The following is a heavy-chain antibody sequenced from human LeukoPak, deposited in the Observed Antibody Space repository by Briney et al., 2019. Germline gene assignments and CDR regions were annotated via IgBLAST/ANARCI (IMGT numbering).Heavy chain of an antibody. CDR1: GFTFSSYA. CDR2: ISDSGNT. J-gene: IGHJ4*02. CDR3: AKAPVTTCRGAYCYPFDY. Sequence: AGGSLRLSCAASGFTFSSYAMSWVRQAPGKGLEWVSAISDSGNTYHADSVKGRFTISRDSSKNTLFLQMNRLRLEDAAVYYCAKAPVTTCRGAYCYPFDYWGQGTLVTVSS. D-gene: IGHD2-21*01. V-gene: IGHV3-23*01.